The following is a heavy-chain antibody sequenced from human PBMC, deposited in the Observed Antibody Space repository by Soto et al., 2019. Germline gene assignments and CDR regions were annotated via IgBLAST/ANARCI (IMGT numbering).Heavy chain of an antibody. CDR3: VTDINWQGH. CDR1: GFLFISVW. V-gene: IGHV3-7*01. CDR2: IKYDGSEE. J-gene: IGHJ1*01. Sequence: PEGALRGFSGASGFLFISVWMTWVRQAPGKGLECVANIKYDGSEEYYVDSVKGRFTISRDNAKNSLYLQMNSLRDEDSAVYYCVTDINWQGHWGQGT.